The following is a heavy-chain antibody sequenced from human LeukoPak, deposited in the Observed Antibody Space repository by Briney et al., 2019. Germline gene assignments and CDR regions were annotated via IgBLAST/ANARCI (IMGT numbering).Heavy chain of an antibody. CDR3: AKPLSAASGTDFHY. Sequence: WGSLRLSCAASGFSFSSYAMSWVRQAPGKGLEWVSAISGSGTTTYYADSVKGRFTISRDISKNTLYLQMNSLRAEDTAVYYCAKPLSAASGTDFHYWGQGTLVTVSS. CDR2: ISGSGTTT. V-gene: IGHV3-23*01. J-gene: IGHJ4*02. CDR1: GFSFSSYA. D-gene: IGHD3/OR15-3a*01.